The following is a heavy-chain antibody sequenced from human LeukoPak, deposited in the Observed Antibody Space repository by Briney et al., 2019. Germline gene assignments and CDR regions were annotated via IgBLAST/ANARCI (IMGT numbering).Heavy chain of an antibody. CDR3: ARDPSIAAAD. Sequence: SETLSLTCAVYGGSFSGYYWSWIRQPPGKGLEWIGEINHRGSTNYNPSLKSRVTISVDTSKNQFSLKLSSVIAADTAVYYCARDPSIAAADWGQGTLVTVSS. V-gene: IGHV4-34*01. CDR1: GGSFSGYY. D-gene: IGHD6-13*01. J-gene: IGHJ4*02. CDR2: INHRGST.